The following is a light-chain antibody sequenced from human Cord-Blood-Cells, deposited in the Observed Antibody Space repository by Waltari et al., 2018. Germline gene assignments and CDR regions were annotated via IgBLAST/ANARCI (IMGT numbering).Light chain of an antibody. J-gene: IGKJ5*01. Sequence: DIPMTQSPSSLFAFVGDRVTIPCRASQSISSYLNWYQQKPGKAPKLLIYAASRLQSGVPSRFSGSGSGTDFTLTISSLQPEDVATYYCQQSYSTPSTFGQGTRLEIK. CDR1: QSISSY. V-gene: IGKV1-39*01. CDR3: QQSYSTPST. CDR2: AAS.